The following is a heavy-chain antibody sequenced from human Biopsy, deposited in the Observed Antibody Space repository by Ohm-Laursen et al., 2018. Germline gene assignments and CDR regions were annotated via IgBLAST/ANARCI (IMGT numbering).Heavy chain of an antibody. CDR2: NIPILGTG. CDR3: ATKLTGYFHH. Sequence: SVKVSCKTPEGTFSNYGVNWVRQAPGQGLEWLGGNIPILGTGNYAQKFQDRVTVAAETSTSTATMERRSLRSDDTAVYYCATKLTGYFHHWGQGTLVIVSS. CDR1: EGTFSNYG. J-gene: IGHJ1*01. V-gene: IGHV1-69*06. D-gene: IGHD3-9*01.